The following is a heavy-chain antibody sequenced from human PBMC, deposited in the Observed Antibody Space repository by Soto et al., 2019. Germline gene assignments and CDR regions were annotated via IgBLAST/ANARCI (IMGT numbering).Heavy chain of an antibody. CDR2: ISGSGGST. D-gene: IGHD3-22*01. V-gene: IGHV3-23*01. CDR1: GFTFSSYA. Sequence: GGSLRLSCAASGFTFSSYAMSWVRQAPGKGLEWASAISGSGGSTYYADSVKGRFTISRDNSKNTLYLQMNSLRAEDTAVYYCANLDSSGYYYYDYWGRGTLVTVSS. J-gene: IGHJ4*02. CDR3: ANLDSSGYYYYDY.